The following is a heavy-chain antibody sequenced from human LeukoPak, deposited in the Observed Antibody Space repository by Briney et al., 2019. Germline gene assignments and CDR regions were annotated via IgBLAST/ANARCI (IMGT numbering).Heavy chain of an antibody. Sequence: SETLSLTCTVSGGSIGSSSYYWGWIRQPPGKGLEWIGSIYYSGSTYYNPSLKSRVTISVDTSKNQFSLKLSSVTAADTAVYYCASWTVAPLEHSGVSAFDIWGQGTMVTVSS. CDR3: ASWTVAPLEHSGVSAFDI. V-gene: IGHV4-39*01. D-gene: IGHD1/OR15-1a*01. CDR2: IYYSGST. J-gene: IGHJ3*02. CDR1: GGSIGSSSYY.